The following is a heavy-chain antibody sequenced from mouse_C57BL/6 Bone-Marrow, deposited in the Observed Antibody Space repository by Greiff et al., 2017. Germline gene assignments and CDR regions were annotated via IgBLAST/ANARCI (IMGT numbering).Heavy chain of an antibody. V-gene: IGHV3-6*01. Sequence: VQLKESGPGLVKPSQSLSLTCSVTGYSITSGYYWNWIRQFPGNKLEWMGYISYDGSNNYNPSLKNRISITRDTSKNQFFLKLNSVTTEDTATYYCARDPTGWGQGTTLTVSS. J-gene: IGHJ2*01. CDR2: ISYDGSN. CDR1: GYSITSGYY. CDR3: ARDPTG.